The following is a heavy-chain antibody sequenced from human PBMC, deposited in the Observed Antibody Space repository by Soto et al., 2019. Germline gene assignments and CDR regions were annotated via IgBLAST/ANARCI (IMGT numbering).Heavy chain of an antibody. CDR3: AKDEVGAAYYYYYGMDV. CDR1: GFPFSSYA. V-gene: IGHV3-23*01. Sequence: GGSLRLSCAASGFPFSSYAMSWVRQAPGKGLEWVSAISGSGGSTYYADSVKGRFTISRDNSKNTLYLQMNSLRAEDTAVYYCAKDEVGAAYYYYYGMDVWGQGTTVTVSS. D-gene: IGHD1-26*01. CDR2: ISGSGGST. J-gene: IGHJ6*02.